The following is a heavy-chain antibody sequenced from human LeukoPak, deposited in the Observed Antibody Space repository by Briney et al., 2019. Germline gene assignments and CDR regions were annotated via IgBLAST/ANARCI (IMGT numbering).Heavy chain of an antibody. CDR3: AKKRRIATDSSDSFDS. CDR2: IRYDGTTK. J-gene: IGHJ4*02. D-gene: IGHD3-22*01. V-gene: IGHV3-30*02. Sequence: GGSPRLSCAASGFTFSSFGMHWVRQRPGKGLEWVAFIRYDGTTKYYADSVKGRFTISRDNAKNTVYLQMSSLRPEDTALYHCAKKRRIATDSSDSFDSWGQGTLVTVSS. CDR1: GFTFSSFG.